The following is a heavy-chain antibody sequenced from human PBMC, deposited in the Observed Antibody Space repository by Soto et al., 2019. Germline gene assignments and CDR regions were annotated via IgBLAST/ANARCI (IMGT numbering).Heavy chain of an antibody. Sequence: EVLLLESGGGLVQPGGSLTLSCAASGYSFTSYAMNWVRQAPGKGLEWVSSISTSGGTAYYADSVKGRFTISIDNSKNTVYLQMNSLRAEDTAVYYCAKKRGYFDYWGQGTLVTVSS. J-gene: IGHJ4*02. V-gene: IGHV3-23*01. D-gene: IGHD3-16*01. CDR2: ISTSGGTA. CDR1: GYSFTSYA. CDR3: AKKRGYFDY.